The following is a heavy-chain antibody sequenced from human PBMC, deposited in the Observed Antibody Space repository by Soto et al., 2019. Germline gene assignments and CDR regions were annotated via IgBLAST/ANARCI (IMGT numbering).Heavy chain of an antibody. J-gene: IGHJ6*02. CDR3: ARDDFVVRGVYYSYGMDV. Sequence: QAQLVQSGAEVKKPGASVKVSCKASGYTFSSYGITWVRQAPGQGLEWMAWISGYNGNTNYAQNLQGRVTITTDTSTNTAYMELSSLRSDDTAVYYCARDDFVVRGVYYSYGMDVWGQGTTVTVSS. CDR1: GYTFSSYG. D-gene: IGHD3-10*01. V-gene: IGHV1-18*01. CDR2: ISGYNGNT.